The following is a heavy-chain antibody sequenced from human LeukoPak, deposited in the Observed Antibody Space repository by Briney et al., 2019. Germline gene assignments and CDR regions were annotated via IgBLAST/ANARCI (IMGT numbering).Heavy chain of an antibody. Sequence: SGTLSLTCAVSGGSISSDTWWRWVRQPPGKGLEWIGEIYHSESTNYSPSLKNRVTISIDKSRNHFSLELSSVTAADTAVYYCARDRVGGTSNDAFDIWGQGTMVTVSS. CDR3: ARDRVGGTSNDAFDI. CDR1: GGSISSDTW. D-gene: IGHD4-23*01. J-gene: IGHJ3*02. V-gene: IGHV4-4*02. CDR2: IYHSEST.